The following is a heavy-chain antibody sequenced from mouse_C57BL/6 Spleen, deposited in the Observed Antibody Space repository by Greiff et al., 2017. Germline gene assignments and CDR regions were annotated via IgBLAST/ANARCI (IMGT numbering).Heavy chain of an antibody. V-gene: IGHV5-16*01. J-gene: IGHJ4*01. Sequence: EVKLVESEGGLVQPGSSMKLSCTASGFTFSDYYMAWVRQVPEKGLEWVANINYDGSSTYYLDSLKSRFIISRDNAKNILYLQMSSLKSEDTATYYCARDDGSSHYAMDYWGQGTSVTVSS. CDR2: INYDGSST. CDR1: GFTFSDYY. D-gene: IGHD1-1*01. CDR3: ARDDGSSHYAMDY.